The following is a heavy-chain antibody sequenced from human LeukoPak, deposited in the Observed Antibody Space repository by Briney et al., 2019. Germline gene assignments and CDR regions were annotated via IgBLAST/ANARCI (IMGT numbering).Heavy chain of an antibody. D-gene: IGHD2-2*01. CDR2: IYYSGST. CDR1: GGSISSSSYY. CDR3: ASHSSTWLRPIDYFDY. J-gene: IGHJ4*02. V-gene: IGHV4-39*01. Sequence: SETLSLTCTVSGGSISSSSYYWGWIRQPPGKGLEWIGSIYYSGSTYYNPSLKSRVTISVDTSKNQFSLKLSSVTAADTAVYYCASHSSTWLRPIDYFDYWGQGTLVTVSS.